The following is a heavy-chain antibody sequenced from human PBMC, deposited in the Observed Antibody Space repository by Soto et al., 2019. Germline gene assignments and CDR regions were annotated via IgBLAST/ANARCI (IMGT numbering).Heavy chain of an antibody. V-gene: IGHV4-39*01. CDR3: ARLSERDV. CDR1: GGSISSSSYY. Sequence: PSETLSLTCTVSGGSISSSSYYWGWIRQPPGKGLEWIGSIYYSGSTYYNPSLKSRVTISVDTSKNQFSLKLSSVTAADTAVYYCARLSERDVWGQGTTVTSP. CDR2: IYYSGST. J-gene: IGHJ6*02. D-gene: IGHD3-16*02.